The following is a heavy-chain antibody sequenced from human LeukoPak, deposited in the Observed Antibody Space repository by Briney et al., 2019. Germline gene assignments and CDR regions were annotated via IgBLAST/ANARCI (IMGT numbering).Heavy chain of an antibody. Sequence: SETLSLTCTVSGGSISGNYYWGWIRPPPGKGLEWIASIFYRGESSYNSSLQNRVSVSIDTSKNQFFLKLTSVTVADTAVYFCARLGDVEVNGGTLDYWDRGSLVTVSS. CDR3: ARLGDVEVNGGTLDY. D-gene: IGHD3-16*01. CDR1: GGSISGNYY. V-gene: IGHV4-39*01. J-gene: IGHJ4*02. CDR2: IFYRGES.